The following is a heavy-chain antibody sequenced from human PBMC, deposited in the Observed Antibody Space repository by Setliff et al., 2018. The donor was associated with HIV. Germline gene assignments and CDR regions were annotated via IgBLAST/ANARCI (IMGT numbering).Heavy chain of an antibody. Sequence: LSLTCNVSGASTNAYFLSWVRHPAGEGLEWIGHIYTSGITNHNPSLKSRVTMSLDTSKEQFSLRLRSVTAADTAIYYCAREPSPSQWQPLYFDVWGRGILVTVSS. D-gene: IGHD6-19*01. CDR1: GASTNAYF. V-gene: IGHV4-4*07. CDR3: AREPSPSQWQPLYFDV. J-gene: IGHJ4*02. CDR2: IYTSGIT.